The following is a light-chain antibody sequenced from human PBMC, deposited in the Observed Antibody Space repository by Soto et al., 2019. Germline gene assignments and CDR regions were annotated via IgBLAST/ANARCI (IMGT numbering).Light chain of an antibody. CDR3: QSFDRSPYVV. J-gene: IGLJ2*01. CDR2: GDN. Sequence: NFMLTQPHSLSESPGKTVTISCTRSSGRIASHYVQWYQQRPGSAPTPLIYGDNQRPSGVPDRFSGSIDSSSNSATLTISGLKTEDEADYYCQSFDRSPYVVFGGGTKVTVL. V-gene: IGLV6-57*04. CDR1: SGRIASHY.